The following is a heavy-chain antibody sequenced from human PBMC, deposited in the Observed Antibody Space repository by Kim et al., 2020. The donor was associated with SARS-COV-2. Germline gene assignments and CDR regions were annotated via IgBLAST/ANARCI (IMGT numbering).Heavy chain of an antibody. CDR3: AREGAYSSGPSGFDY. CDR2: IWYDGSNK. Sequence: GGSLRLSCAASGFTFSSYGMHWVRQAPGKGLEWVTVIWYDGSNKYYADSMKGRFTISRDNSKNTLYLQMNSLRAEDTAVYYCAREGAYSSGPSGFDYWGQGTLVTVSS. D-gene: IGHD6-19*01. V-gene: IGHV3-33*01. J-gene: IGHJ4*02. CDR1: GFTFSSYG.